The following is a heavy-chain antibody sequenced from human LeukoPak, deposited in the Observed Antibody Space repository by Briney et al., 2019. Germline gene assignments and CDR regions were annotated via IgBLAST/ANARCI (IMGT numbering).Heavy chain of an antibody. D-gene: IGHD6-6*01. V-gene: IGHV5-51*01. Sequence: GESLQISCKGSGYKFTNYWIGWVRQTPGKGLEWMGVVYPGDSDTKYSPSFQGQVTISADKSINAVFLQWSSLKASDTAMYYCATSYSRSSVYFYYGIDVWGQGTTVTVSS. CDR2: VYPGDSDT. CDR1: GYKFTNYW. J-gene: IGHJ6*02. CDR3: ATSYSRSSVYFYYGIDV.